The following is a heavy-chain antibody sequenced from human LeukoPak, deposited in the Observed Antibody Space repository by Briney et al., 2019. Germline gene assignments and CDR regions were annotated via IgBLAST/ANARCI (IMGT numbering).Heavy chain of an antibody. D-gene: IGHD6-13*01. CDR1: SGSISSYY. V-gene: IGHV4-59*08. CDR2: IYYSGST. J-gene: IGHJ4*02. CDR3: ARGAEWYSSSLLGGYYFDY. Sequence: SETLSLTCTVSSGSISSYYWSWIRQPPGKGLEWIGYIYYSGSTNYNPSLKSRVTISVDTSKNQFSLKLSSVTAADTAVYYCARGAEWYSSSLLGGYYFDYWGQGTLVTVSS.